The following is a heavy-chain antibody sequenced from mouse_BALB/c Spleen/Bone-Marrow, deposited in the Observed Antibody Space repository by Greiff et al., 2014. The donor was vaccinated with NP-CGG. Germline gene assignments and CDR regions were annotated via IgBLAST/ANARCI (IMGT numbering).Heavy chain of an antibody. V-gene: IGHV2-2*02. CDR1: GFSLTTYG. CDR3: ARKGYTGYFDV. Sequence: VQLQQSGPGLVKPSQILSITCTVSGFSLTTYGLHWVRQSPGKGLEWLGVIWSGGGTDYNAAFISRLIITKDNSKSQVFFKMNSLQTNDTAMYYCARKGYTGYFDVWGAGTTVTVSS. D-gene: IGHD2-2*01. J-gene: IGHJ1*01. CDR2: IWSGGGT.